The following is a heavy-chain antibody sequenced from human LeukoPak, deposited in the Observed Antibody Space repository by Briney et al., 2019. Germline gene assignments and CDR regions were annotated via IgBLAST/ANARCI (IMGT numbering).Heavy chain of an antibody. V-gene: IGHV1-2*02. CDR1: GYTFTGYY. Sequence: GASVKVSCKASGYTFTGYYMHWVRQAPGQGLEWIGWINPNSGGTNYAQKFQGRVTMTRDTSISTAYMELSRLRSDDTAVYYCARDGVEKDDFWSGPSYWYFDLWGRGTLVTVSS. CDR3: ARDGVEKDDFWSGPSYWYFDL. J-gene: IGHJ2*01. D-gene: IGHD3-3*01. CDR2: INPNSGGT.